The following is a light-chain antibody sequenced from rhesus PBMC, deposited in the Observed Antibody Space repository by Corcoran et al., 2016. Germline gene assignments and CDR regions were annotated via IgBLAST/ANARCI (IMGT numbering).Light chain of an antibody. CDR3: LQHNSYPYN. Sequence: DIQMTQSPSSLSASVGDTVTITCRASQGISSYSNWFQQKPGKALKLLIYAASSLESGVPSRFSGNGSWTDFTLTISSLQPKDFAVYYCLQHNSYPYNFGQGTKVEIK. V-gene: IGKV1-28*03. J-gene: IGKJ2*01. CDR2: AAS. CDR1: QGISSY.